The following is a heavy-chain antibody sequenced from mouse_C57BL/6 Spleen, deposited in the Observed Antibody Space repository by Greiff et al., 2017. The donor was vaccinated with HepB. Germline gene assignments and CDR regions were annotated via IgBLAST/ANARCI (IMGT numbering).Heavy chain of an antibody. V-gene: IGHV5-6*01. J-gene: IGHJ3*01. CDR1: GFTFSSYG. Sequence: EVMLVESGGDLVKPGGSLKLSCAASGFTFSSYGMSWVRQTPDKRLEWVATISSGGSYTYYPDSVKGRFTISRDNAKNTLYLQMSSLKSEDTAMYYCARPHYDYDERSWFAYWGQGTLVTVSA. CDR3: ARPHYDYDERSWFAY. D-gene: IGHD2-4*01. CDR2: ISSGGSYT.